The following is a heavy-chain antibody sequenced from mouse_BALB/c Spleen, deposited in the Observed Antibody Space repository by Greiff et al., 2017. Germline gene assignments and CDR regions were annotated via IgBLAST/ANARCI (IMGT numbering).Heavy chain of an antibody. CDR3: ARGEPYYGNSH. D-gene: IGHD2-10*01. CDR1: GFTFSSYG. CDR2: INSNGGST. J-gene: IGHJ2*01. Sequence: EVKLMESGGGLVQPGGSLKLSCAASGFTFSSYGMSWVRQTPDKRLELVATINSNGGSTYYQDSVKGRFTISRDNAKNTLYLQMSSLKSEDTAMYYCARGEPYYGNSHWGQGTTLTVSS. V-gene: IGHV5-6-3*01.